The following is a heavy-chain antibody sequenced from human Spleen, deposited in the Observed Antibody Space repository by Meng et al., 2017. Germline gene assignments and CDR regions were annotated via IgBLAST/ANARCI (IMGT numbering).Heavy chain of an antibody. V-gene: IGHV4-34*01. Sequence: QVQLQQWGAGLLKPSGTLSLTCAVYGGSFSGYYWSWIRQPPGKGLEWIGEINHSGSTNYNPSLKSRVTISVDTSKNQFSLKLTSVTAADTAVYYCTTLYADSISWGQGTLVTVSS. CDR1: GGSFSGYY. CDR2: INHSGST. CDR3: TTLYADSIS. J-gene: IGHJ4*02. D-gene: IGHD4-17*01.